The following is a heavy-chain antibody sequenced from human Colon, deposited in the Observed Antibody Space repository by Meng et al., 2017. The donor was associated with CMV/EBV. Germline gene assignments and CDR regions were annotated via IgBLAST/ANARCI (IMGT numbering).Heavy chain of an antibody. Sequence: QVPLPESGPGLVKPSETLSLTCTVSGGSISGHYWTWIRRPAGEGLQWLGRIYSNGRIDENYSLRSRVTISVDTSKNQLSLRLTSVTAADTAVYYCGRAGARGVPIDVWGRGTLVTVSS. V-gene: IGHV4-4*07. J-gene: IGHJ1*01. CDR2: IYSNGRI. CDR1: GGSISGHY. D-gene: IGHD3-10*01. CDR3: GRAGARGVPIDV.